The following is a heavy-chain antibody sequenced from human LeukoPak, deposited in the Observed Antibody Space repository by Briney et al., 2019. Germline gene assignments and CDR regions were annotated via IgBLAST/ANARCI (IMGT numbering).Heavy chain of an antibody. CDR2: ISNDGSKK. D-gene: IGHD4-23*01. CDR1: AFTFSSYA. CDR3: ARGARKGDDYGGFFDY. J-gene: IGHJ4*02. Sequence: GRSLRLSCAASAFTFSSYALHWVRQAPGKGLEWVAVISNDGSKKDYADSVKGRFTISRDNSKNTLYLRMNSLRAEDTAVYYCARGARKGDDYGGFFDYWGQGTLVTVSS. V-gene: IGHV3-30*04.